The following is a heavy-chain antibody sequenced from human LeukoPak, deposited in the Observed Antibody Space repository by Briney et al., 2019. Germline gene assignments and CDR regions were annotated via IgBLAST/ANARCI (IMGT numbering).Heavy chain of an antibody. CDR1: GGSIRSYY. J-gene: IGHJ4*02. CDR2: IYDSVST. Sequence: SETLSLTCTVSGGSIRSYYWSWIRQPPGQGLEWVGYIYDSVSTSYNPSLKSRVTISVDTSKNQFSLKVTSVTAADTAVYYCARSKDILTGYCFDYWGQGTLVTVSS. CDR3: ARSKDILTGYCFDY. D-gene: IGHD3-9*01. V-gene: IGHV4-59*01.